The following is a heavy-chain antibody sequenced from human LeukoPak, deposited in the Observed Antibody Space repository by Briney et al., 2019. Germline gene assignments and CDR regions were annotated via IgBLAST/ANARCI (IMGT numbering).Heavy chain of an antibody. CDR2: IYYSGST. J-gene: IGHJ4*02. D-gene: IGHD5-24*01. CDR3: ARPRGNVEMATIPFDY. Sequence: KTSETLSLTCTVSGGSISSSSYYWGWIRQPPGKGLEWIGSIYYSGSTYYNPSLKSRVTISVDTSKNQFSLKLSSVTAADTAVYYCARPRGNVEMATIPFDYWGQGTLVTVSS. V-gene: IGHV4-39*07. CDR1: GGSISSSSYY.